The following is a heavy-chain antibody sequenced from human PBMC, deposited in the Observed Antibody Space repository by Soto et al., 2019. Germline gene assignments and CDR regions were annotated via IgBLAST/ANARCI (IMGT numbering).Heavy chain of an antibody. Sequence: SETLSLTCTVSGGSVSSGSYYWSWIRQPPGTGLEWIGYIYYSGNTDYNPSLKSRLTISVDTSRNQFSLKLTSVTAADTAVYYCAGASGYSYGYLGYWGQGTLVTVSS. CDR2: IYYSGNT. V-gene: IGHV4-30-4*01. CDR1: GGSVSSGSYY. D-gene: IGHD5-18*01. CDR3: AGASGYSYGYLGY. J-gene: IGHJ4*02.